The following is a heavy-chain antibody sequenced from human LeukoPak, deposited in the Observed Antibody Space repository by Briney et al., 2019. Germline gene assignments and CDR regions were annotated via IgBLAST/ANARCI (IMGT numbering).Heavy chain of an antibody. CDR1: GFTFNTYL. V-gene: IGHV3-74*03. CDR3: ARDSDWILFDY. J-gene: IGHJ4*02. D-gene: IGHD2-2*03. CDR2: VNREGTTT. Sequence: GGSLRPSCAASGFTFNTYLMHWVRQAPGKGLVWVARVNREGTTTAYADSVKGRFIISRDNSKNTLYLQMNNLRAEDTAVYYCARDSDWILFDYWGQGTPVTVSS.